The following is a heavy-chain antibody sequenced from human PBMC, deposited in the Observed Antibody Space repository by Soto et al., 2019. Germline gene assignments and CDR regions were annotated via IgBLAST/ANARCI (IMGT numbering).Heavy chain of an antibody. CDR3: AKDDYDFWSGYYRAFLLDY. Sequence: QVQLVESGGGVVQPGRSLRLSCAASGISFSSYGMHWVRQAPGKGLEWVAVISSDGSNKYYADSVKGRFTISRDNSKNTLYLQTNSLRPEDTAVYYCAKDDYDFWSGYYRAFLLDYWGQGTLVTVSS. CDR2: ISSDGSNK. V-gene: IGHV3-30*18. D-gene: IGHD3-3*01. CDR1: GISFSSYG. J-gene: IGHJ4*02.